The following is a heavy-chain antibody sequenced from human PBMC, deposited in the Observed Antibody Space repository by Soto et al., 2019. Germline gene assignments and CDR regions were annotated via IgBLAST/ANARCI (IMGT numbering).Heavy chain of an antibody. D-gene: IGHD4-17*01. J-gene: IGHJ3*02. V-gene: IGHV4-59*08. CDR1: GGSISSYC. Sequence: SETLSLTCTVSGGSISSYCWSWIRQPPGKGLEWIGYIYYSGSTNYNPSLKSRVTISVDTSKNQFSLKLSSVTAADTAVYYCARYGGKDAFDIWGQGTMVTVSS. CDR3: ARYGGKDAFDI. CDR2: IYYSGST.